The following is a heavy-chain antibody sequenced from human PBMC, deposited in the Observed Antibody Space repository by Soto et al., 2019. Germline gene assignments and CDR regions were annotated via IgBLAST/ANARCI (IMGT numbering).Heavy chain of an antibody. Sequence: EVQLVESGGGLVQPGGSLRLSCAASGFTFSSYWMSWVRQAPGKGLEWVANIKQDGSEKYYVDSAKGRFTISRDNAKNSLYLQMNSLRAEDTAMYYCARGDMVVVPADTRTFDPWGQGTLVTVSS. J-gene: IGHJ5*02. CDR2: IKQDGSEK. CDR1: GFTFSSYW. V-gene: IGHV3-7*03. D-gene: IGHD2-2*01. CDR3: ARGDMVVVPADTRTFDP.